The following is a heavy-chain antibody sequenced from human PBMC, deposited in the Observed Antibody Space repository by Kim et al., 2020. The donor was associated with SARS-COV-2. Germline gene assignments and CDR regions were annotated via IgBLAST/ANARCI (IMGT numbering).Heavy chain of an antibody. D-gene: IGHD3-22*01. CDR3: ARLARQSGYSDY. V-gene: IGHV1-3*01. J-gene: IGHJ4*02. Sequence: ASVKVSCKASGYTFSLYAMHWVRQAPGQGLEWMGWINGGNGDTKYSQKFQGRVTLSRDASAGTVYMELSSLRSEDTAVYYCARLARQSGYSDYWGQGTLVTVSS. CDR1: GYTFSLYA. CDR2: INGGNGDT.